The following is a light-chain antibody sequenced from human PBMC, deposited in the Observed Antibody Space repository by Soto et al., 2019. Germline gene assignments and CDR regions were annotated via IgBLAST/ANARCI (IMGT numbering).Light chain of an antibody. V-gene: IGLV2-8*01. CDR1: NSDVGGYDF. Sequence: QSALTQPPSASGSPGQSVTISCTGTNSDVGGYDFVSWYQQHPGKAPKLMIYEVNKRPSGVPDRFSGSKSGYTASLTVSGLQAEDEASYYCSSFAGSNNVLFGGGTQLTVL. J-gene: IGLJ3*02. CDR3: SSFAGSNNVL. CDR2: EVN.